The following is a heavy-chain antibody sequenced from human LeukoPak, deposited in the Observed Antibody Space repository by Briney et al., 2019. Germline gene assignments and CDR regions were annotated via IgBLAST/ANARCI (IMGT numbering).Heavy chain of an antibody. CDR2: IYPTGST. V-gene: IGHV4-38-2*01. D-gene: IGHD6-13*01. CDR1: GFTFSSYW. J-gene: IGHJ5*02. Sequence: GSLRLSCAASGFTFSSYWMHWVRQAPGKGLEWIGNIYPTGSTYYNPSLKSRVTISVDTSKNQFSLKVSSGSAADTAVYYCARAYSSSWYWNWFDPWGQGTLVTVSS. CDR3: ARAYSSSWYWNWFDP.